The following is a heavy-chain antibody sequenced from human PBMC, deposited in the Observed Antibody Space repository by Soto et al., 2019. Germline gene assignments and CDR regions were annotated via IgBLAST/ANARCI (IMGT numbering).Heavy chain of an antibody. CDR3: ARHIWDTYYYGSGSYYGIDP. J-gene: IGHJ5*02. Sequence: SSETLSLTCTVSGGSISSSSYYWGWIRQPPGKGLEWIGSIYYSGSTYYNPSLKSRVTISVDTSKNQFSLKLSSVTAADTAVYYCARHIWDTYYYGSGSYYGIDPWGQGTLVTVSS. V-gene: IGHV4-39*01. CDR2: IYYSGST. CDR1: GGSISSSSYY. D-gene: IGHD3-10*01.